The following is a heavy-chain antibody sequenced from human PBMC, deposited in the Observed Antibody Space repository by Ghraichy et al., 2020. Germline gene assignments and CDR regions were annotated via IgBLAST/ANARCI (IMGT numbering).Heavy chain of an antibody. CDR2: IYYSGST. J-gene: IGHJ6*03. CDR3: ARVGRETTVTTRGRSYYYYMDV. Sequence: SETLSLTCTVSGGSISSSSYYWGWIRQPPGKGLEWIGSIYYSGSTYYNPSLKSRVTISVDTSKNQFSLKLSSVTAADTAMYYCARVGRETTVTTRGRSYYYYMDVWGKGTTVTVSS. D-gene: IGHD4-17*01. CDR1: GGSISSSSYY. V-gene: IGHV4-39*07.